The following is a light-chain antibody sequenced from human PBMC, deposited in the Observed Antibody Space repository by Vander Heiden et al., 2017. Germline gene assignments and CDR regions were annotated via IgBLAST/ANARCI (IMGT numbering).Light chain of an antibody. CDR1: SSDVGGYHY. CDR2: DVS. Sequence: QSALTKLSSVSGTLGQSVTISCTGTSSDVGGYHYVSWYQQHPGKAPKLMIYDVSKRPSGVPDRFSGSKSGNTASLKISGLQADDEADYYCCSFAGSYTFVVFGSGTKLTVL. CDR3: CSFAGSYTFVV. V-gene: IGLV2-11*01. J-gene: IGLJ1*01.